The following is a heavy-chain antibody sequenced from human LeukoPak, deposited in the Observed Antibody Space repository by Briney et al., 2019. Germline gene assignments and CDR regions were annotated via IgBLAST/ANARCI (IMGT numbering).Heavy chain of an antibody. D-gene: IGHD3-10*01. CDR2: IAPYNGNT. Sequence: GASVKVSCKGSGYTFSSYGISWVRQAPGQGLEWMGWIAPYNGNTNYAQKFQGRVTMTTDTSTSTAYMELRSLGSDETAVYYCARDLSSYYYYWDQGTLVTVSS. CDR3: ARDLSSYYYY. J-gene: IGHJ4*02. V-gene: IGHV1-18*01. CDR1: GYTFSSYG.